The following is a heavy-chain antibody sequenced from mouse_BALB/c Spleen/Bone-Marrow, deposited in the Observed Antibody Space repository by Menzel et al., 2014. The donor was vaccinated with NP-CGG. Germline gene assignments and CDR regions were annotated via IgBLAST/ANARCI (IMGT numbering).Heavy chain of an antibody. CDR3: ARYRYDVFDY. Sequence: QVQLQQPGAELVRPGVSVKISCKGSGYTFTDYAMHWVKQSHAKSLEWIGVISTYYGDASYNQKFKGKATTTVDKSSSTAYMELARLTSEDSAIYYCARYRYDVFDYWGQGTTLTVSS. V-gene: IGHV1S137*01. CDR2: ISTYYGDA. D-gene: IGHD2-14*01. CDR1: GYTFTDYA. J-gene: IGHJ2*01.